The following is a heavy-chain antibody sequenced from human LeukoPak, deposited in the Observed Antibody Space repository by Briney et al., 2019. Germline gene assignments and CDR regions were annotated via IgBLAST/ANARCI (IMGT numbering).Heavy chain of an antibody. D-gene: IGHD3-22*01. CDR1: GITLSNYG. J-gene: IGHJ4*02. CDR3: AKRGVVIRVILVGFHKEAYYFDS. Sequence: GGSLRLSCAVSGITLSNYGMSWVRQAPGKGLEWVAGISYSGGSTNYADSVKGRVTISRDNAKNTLYLQMNSLRAEDTAVYFCAKRGVVIRVILVGFHKEAYYFDSWGQGALVTVSS. V-gene: IGHV3-23*01. CDR2: ISYSGGST.